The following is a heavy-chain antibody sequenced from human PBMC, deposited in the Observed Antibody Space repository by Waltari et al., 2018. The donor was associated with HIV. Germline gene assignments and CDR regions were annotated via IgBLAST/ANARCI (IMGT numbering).Heavy chain of an antibody. V-gene: IGHV1-18*01. CDR3: ARGTHIIVVSAPMAFDV. D-gene: IGHD3-22*01. J-gene: IGHJ3*01. CDR1: GERFISKS. Sequence: QVPLVKAGAEVTKPGASATVDGRTYGERFISKSRTWVRQVLGQGLEWMGWINAANGNTKYSEKFQGRVTMTTDTITNIGYMKLRNRRSNYTAIYYCARGTHIIVVSAPMAFDVWGRGTLVTVSS. CDR2: INAANGNT.